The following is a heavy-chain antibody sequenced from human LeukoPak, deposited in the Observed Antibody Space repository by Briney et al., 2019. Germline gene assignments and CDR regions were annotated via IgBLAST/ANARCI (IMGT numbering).Heavy chain of an antibody. J-gene: IGHJ4*02. D-gene: IGHD6-13*01. CDR2: INHSGST. V-gene: IGHV4-34*01. CDR1: GGSFSGYY. Sequence: SETLSLTCAVYGGSFSGYYWSWIRQPPGKGLEWIGEINHSGSTNYNPSLKSRVTISVDTSKNQLSLKLSSVTAADTAVYYCARGPRSSSWYDPFDYWGQGTLVTVSS. CDR3: ARGPRSSSWYDPFDY.